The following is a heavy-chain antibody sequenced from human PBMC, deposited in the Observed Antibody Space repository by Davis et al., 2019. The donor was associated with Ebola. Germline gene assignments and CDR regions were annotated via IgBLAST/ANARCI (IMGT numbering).Heavy chain of an antibody. D-gene: IGHD6-13*01. V-gene: IGHV3-7*03. J-gene: IGHJ4*02. CDR3: AKDLGASISSWSLFDY. Sequence: GESLKISCAASGFTFSSYWMSWVRQAPGKGLEWVANIKQDGSEKYYVDSVKGRFTISRDNAKNSLYLQMNSLRAEDTALYYCAKDLGASISSWSLFDYWGQGTLVTVSS. CDR2: IKQDGSEK. CDR1: GFTFSSYW.